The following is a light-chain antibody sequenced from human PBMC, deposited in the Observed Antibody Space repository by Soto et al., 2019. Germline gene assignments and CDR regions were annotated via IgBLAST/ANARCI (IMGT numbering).Light chain of an antibody. Sequence: IQLTQSPSSLSASVGDRVTITCRASQGLSSYLAWYQQKPGKAPKLLIYAASTLQSGVPSRFSGSGSETDFTLTISSLQAEDFATYYCLQHKSFPFTFGQGTKVDIK. CDR2: AAS. J-gene: IGKJ2*01. V-gene: IGKV1-9*01. CDR1: QGLSSY. CDR3: LQHKSFPFT.